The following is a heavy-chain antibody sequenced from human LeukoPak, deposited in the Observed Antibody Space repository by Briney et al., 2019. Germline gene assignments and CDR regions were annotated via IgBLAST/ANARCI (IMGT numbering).Heavy chain of an antibody. CDR3: ARAVVVPAAIILDP. D-gene: IGHD2-2*01. V-gene: IGHV4-30-4*08. J-gene: IGHJ5*02. Sequence: SWVRQPPGKGLEWIGYIYYSGSTYYNPSLKSRVTISVDTSKNQFCLKLSSVTAADTAVYYCARAVVVPAAIILDPWGQGTLVTVSS. CDR2: IYYSGST.